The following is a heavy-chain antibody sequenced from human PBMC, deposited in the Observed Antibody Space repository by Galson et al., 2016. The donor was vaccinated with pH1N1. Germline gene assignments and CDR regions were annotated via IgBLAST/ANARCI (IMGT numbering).Heavy chain of an antibody. Sequence: SLRLSCATSGFSFSSYWFHWVRQDPAKGLVWVARIDEDGETTNYADSVRGRFTIYRDNAKNTLYLEMKSLRAEDTAVYYCARDLCGREDYWGQGTLVTVSS. CDR2: IDEDGETT. V-gene: IGHV3-74*01. J-gene: IGHJ4*02. D-gene: IGHD1-26*01. CDR3: ARDLCGREDY. CDR1: GFSFSSYW.